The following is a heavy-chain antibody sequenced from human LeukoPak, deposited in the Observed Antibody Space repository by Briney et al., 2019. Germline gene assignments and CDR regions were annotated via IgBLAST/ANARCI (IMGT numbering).Heavy chain of an antibody. J-gene: IGHJ4*02. V-gene: IGHV3-33*01. Sequence: PGRSLRLSCAASGFTFSSYGMHWVRQAPGKGLEWVAVIWYDGSNKYYADSVKGRFTISRDNSRNTLYPQMNSLRAEDTAVYYCARGRSSGYYYDYWGQGTLVTVSS. CDR3: ARGRSSGYYYDY. CDR1: GFTFSSYG. CDR2: IWYDGSNK. D-gene: IGHD3-22*01.